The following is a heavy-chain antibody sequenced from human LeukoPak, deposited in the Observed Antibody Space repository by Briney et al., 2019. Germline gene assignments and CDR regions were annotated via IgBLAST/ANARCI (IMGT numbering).Heavy chain of an antibody. CDR2: IYYSAFVSYSGST. D-gene: IGHD6-13*01. CDR1: GGSISSSSYH. V-gene: IGHV4-39*07. CDR3: ARLGEGSSSWYNWFDP. Sequence: SETLSLTCTVSGGSISSSSYHWGWIRQSPGKGLEWIGSIYYSAFVSYSGSTYYNPSLKSRVTISVDTSKNQFSLRLTSVTAADTAVYYCARLGEGSSSWYNWFDPWGQGTLVTVSS. J-gene: IGHJ5*02.